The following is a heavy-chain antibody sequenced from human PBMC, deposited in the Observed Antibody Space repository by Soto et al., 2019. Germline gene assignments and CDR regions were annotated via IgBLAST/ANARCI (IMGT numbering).Heavy chain of an antibody. CDR1: GFTFSSYA. Sequence: EGSLRLSCAASGFTFSSYAMSWVRQAPGKGLEWVSAISGSGGSTYYADSVKGRFTISRDNPKNTLYLQMNSLRAEDTAVYYCAKDYGRYSYGPLDYWGQGTLVTVSS. CDR3: AKDYGRYSYGPLDY. J-gene: IGHJ4*02. V-gene: IGHV3-23*01. D-gene: IGHD5-18*01. CDR2: ISGSGGST.